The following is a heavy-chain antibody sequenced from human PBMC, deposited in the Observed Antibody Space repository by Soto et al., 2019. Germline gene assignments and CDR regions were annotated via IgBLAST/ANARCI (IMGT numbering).Heavy chain of an antibody. V-gene: IGHV4-4*02. D-gene: IGHD1-26*01. CDR1: GGSISSTTW. Sequence: SETLSLTCAVSGGSISSTTWWSWVRQPPGKGLEWIGEIHHDGSTNYNPSLKSRVTISVDKSKNQFSLKVSSVTAADTAVYYCASIVGATTNYDYWGQGTLVTVSS. CDR3: ASIVGATTNYDY. J-gene: IGHJ4*02. CDR2: IHHDGST.